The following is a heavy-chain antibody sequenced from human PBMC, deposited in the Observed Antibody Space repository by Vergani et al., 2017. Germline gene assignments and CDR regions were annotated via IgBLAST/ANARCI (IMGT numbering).Heavy chain of an antibody. CDR1: GGTFSSYT. CDR3: AGALVVGATNYYYGMDV. V-gene: IGHV1-69*02. J-gene: IGHJ6*02. D-gene: IGHD1-26*01. Sequence: QVQLVQSGAEVKKPGSSVKVSCKASGGTFSSYTISWVRQAPGQGLEWMGRIIPILGIANYAQKFQGRVTITADKSTSTAYMELSSLRSEDTAVYYCAGALVVGATNYYYGMDVWGQGTTVTVSS. CDR2: IIPILGIA.